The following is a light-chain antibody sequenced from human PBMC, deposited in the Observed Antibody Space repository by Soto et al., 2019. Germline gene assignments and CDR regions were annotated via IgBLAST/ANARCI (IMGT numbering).Light chain of an antibody. Sequence: DIVMTQSPLSLPVTPGEPASISCRSSQSLLHSNGYNYLDWYLQKPGQSPQLLIYLGSNRASGVPGRFSGTGSGTDFTLKISRVKADDVGVDSCMHVLQTSYTFGQGTKLEIK. CDR3: MHVLQTSYT. CDR1: QSLLHSNGYNY. J-gene: IGKJ2*01. CDR2: LGS. V-gene: IGKV2-28*01.